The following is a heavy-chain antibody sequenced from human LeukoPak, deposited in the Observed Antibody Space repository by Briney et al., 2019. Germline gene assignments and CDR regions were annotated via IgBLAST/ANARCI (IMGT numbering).Heavy chain of an antibody. V-gene: IGHV3-21*01. D-gene: IGHD4-11*01. Sequence: PGGSLRLSCAASGFTFSSYSMNWVRQAPGKGLEWVSSITSSSTYIYYVDSVRGRFTISRDSAKNSLYLQMNSLRAEDTAVYYCAKDLTVTSTCYFDSWGQGTLVTVSS. CDR3: AKDLTVTSTCYFDS. CDR2: ITSSSTYI. J-gene: IGHJ4*02. CDR1: GFTFSSYS.